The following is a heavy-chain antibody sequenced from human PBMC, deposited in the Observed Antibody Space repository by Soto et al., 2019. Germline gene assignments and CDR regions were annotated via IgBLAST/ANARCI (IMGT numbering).Heavy chain of an antibody. Sequence: SETLSLTCTVSGGSISSGDYYWSWIRQPPGKGLEWIGYIYYSGSTYYNPSLESRVTISVDKSKNQFSLKLMSLSAADTAVYYCGRLEGLATISYYFDYWGQGALVTVSS. J-gene: IGHJ4*02. D-gene: IGHD3-9*01. CDR1: GGSISSGDYY. CDR2: IYYSGST. CDR3: GRLEGLATISYYFDY. V-gene: IGHV4-30-4*01.